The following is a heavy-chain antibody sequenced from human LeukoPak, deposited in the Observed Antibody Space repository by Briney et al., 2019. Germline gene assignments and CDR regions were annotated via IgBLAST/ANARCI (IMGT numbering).Heavy chain of an antibody. CDR1: GGSMTNSTYY. CDR2: IYYSGST. V-gene: IGHV4-39*01. J-gene: IGHJ4*02. Sequence: PSETLSLTCTVSGGSMTNSTYYWGWIRQPPGKGLEWIGSIYYSGSTYYNPSFKSRITISVDTSKNQFSLKLRSVTAADTAVYYCARPTSKLGSFDYWGQGILVTVSS. D-gene: IGHD2/OR15-2a*01. CDR3: ARPTSKLGSFDY.